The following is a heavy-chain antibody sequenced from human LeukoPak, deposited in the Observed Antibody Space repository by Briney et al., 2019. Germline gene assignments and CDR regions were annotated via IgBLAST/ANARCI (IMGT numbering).Heavy chain of an antibody. CDR3: ARDFCTGGSCYSALFDP. D-gene: IGHD2-15*01. Sequence: SETLSLTCTVSGGSISSYYWSWIRQPPGKGLEWIGYIYYSGSTNYNPSLKSRVTISVDTSKNQFSLKLSSETAADTAVYYCARDFCTGGSCYSALFDPWGQGTLVTVSS. CDR2: IYYSGST. V-gene: IGHV4-59*01. CDR1: GGSISSYY. J-gene: IGHJ5*02.